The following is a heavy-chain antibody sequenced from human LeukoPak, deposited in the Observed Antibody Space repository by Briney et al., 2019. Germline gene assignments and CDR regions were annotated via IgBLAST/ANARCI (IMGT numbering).Heavy chain of an antibody. V-gene: IGHV1-69*13. D-gene: IGHD2-21*02. CDR3: ARDRASYCGGDCSYDAFDI. Sequence: SVKVSCKASGYTFTSYGVSWVRQAPGQGLEWMGGIIPIFGTANYAQKFQGRVTITADESTSTAYMELSSLRSEDTAVYYCARDRASYCGGDCSYDAFDIWGQGTMVTVSS. CDR2: IIPIFGTA. CDR1: GYTFTSYG. J-gene: IGHJ3*02.